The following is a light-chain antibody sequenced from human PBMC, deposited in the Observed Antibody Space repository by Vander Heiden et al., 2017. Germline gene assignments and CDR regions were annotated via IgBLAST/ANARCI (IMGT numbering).Light chain of an antibody. CDR1: QTIYSNY. CDR2: GTS. J-gene: IGKJ2*01. Sequence: EIVLSQSPGTLSVSPGERATLSCRASQTIYSNYLAWYQQKPGQSPRLLIYGTSTRAAGIPDRFSGSGSGTDFTLTISRLESEDTAVYYCQQYGTSPPYTFGQGTKVEIK. V-gene: IGKV3-20*01. CDR3: QQYGTSPPYT.